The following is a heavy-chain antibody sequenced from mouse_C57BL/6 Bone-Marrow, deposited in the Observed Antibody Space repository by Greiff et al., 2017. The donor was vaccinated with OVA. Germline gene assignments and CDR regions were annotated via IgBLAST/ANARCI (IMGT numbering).Heavy chain of an antibody. J-gene: IGHJ3*01. Sequence: EVQGVESGGGLVKPGGSLKLSCAASGFTFSSYAMSWVRQTPEKRLEWVATISDGGSYTYYPDNVQGRFTISIDNAENNLYLQMSHLKSEDTAVYYCAEDPHYYASSSLAYWGQGTLVTVSA. D-gene: IGHD1-1*01. CDR1: GFTFSSYA. CDR2: ISDGGSYT. V-gene: IGHV5-4*01. CDR3: AEDPHYYASSSLAY.